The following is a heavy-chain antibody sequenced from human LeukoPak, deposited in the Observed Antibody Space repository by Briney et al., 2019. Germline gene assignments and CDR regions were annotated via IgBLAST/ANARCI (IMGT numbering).Heavy chain of an antibody. Sequence: SETLSLTCAVYGGSFSGYYWSWIRQPPGKGLEWIGEINHSGSTNNNPSLKSRVTISVDTSKNQFSLKLSSVTAADTAVYYCARSSKWFRESRLDYWGQGTLVTVSS. D-gene: IGHD3-10*01. CDR2: INHSGST. J-gene: IGHJ4*02. CDR3: ARSSKWFRESRLDY. CDR1: GGSFSGYY. V-gene: IGHV4-34*01.